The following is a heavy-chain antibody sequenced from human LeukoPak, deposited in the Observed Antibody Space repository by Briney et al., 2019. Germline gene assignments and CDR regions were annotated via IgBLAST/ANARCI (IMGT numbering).Heavy chain of an antibody. Sequence: SETLSLTCAVYGGSFSGYYWSWIRQPPGKGLEWIGEINHSGGTNYNPSLKSRVTISVDTSKNQFSLKLSSVTAADTAVYYCARGGRRNYGDYEVWFDPWGQGTLVTVSS. D-gene: IGHD4-17*01. J-gene: IGHJ5*02. CDR3: ARGGRRNYGDYEVWFDP. V-gene: IGHV4-34*01. CDR2: INHSGGT. CDR1: GGSFSGYY.